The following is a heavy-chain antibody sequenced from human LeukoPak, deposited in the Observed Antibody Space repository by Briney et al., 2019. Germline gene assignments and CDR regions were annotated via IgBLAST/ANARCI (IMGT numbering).Heavy chain of an antibody. V-gene: IGHV1-2*02. CDR1: GYTFTGYY. CDR3: ARGSTVPATIRRAFDI. D-gene: IGHD2-2*01. Sequence: GASVKVSCKASGYTFTGYYIHWLRQAPGQGLEWMGWINPNSGGTNYAQKFQGRVTMTRDTSISTAYTELSSLTSDDTAVYYCARGSTVPATIRRAFDIWGQGTMVTVSS. J-gene: IGHJ3*02. CDR2: INPNSGGT.